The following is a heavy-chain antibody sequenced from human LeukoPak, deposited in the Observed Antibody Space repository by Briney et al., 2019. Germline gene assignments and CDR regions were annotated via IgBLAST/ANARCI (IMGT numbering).Heavy chain of an antibody. J-gene: IGHJ4*02. CDR3: ARGGIAVAGGFDN. D-gene: IGHD6-19*01. CDR2: IYYSGTT. V-gene: IGHV4-61*08. Sequence: PSQTLSLTCTVSGGSISGGDYYWSWIRQPPGKGLEWIGYIYYSGTTNYNPSLKSRVTISVDTSKNQFSLKLSSVTTADTAVYYCARGGIAVAGGFDNWGQGTLVTVSS. CDR1: GGSISGGDYY.